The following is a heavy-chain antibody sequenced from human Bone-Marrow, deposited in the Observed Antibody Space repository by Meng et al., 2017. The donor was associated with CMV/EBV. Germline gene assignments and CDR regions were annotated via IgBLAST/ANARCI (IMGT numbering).Heavy chain of an antibody. Sequence: GESLKISCKGSGYSFTSYWIGWVRQMPGKGLEWMGIIYPGDSDTRYSPSFQGQVTISADKSISTAYLQWSSLKASDTAMYYCARLFVDRIVVVPAALDYWGQGTLVTVSS. CDR3: ARLFVDRIVVVPAALDY. CDR2: IYPGDSDT. J-gene: IGHJ4*02. D-gene: IGHD2-2*01. CDR1: GYSFTSYW. V-gene: IGHV5-51*01.